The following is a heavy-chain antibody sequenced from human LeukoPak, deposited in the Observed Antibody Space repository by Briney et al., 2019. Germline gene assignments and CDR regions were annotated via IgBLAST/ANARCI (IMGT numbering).Heavy chain of an antibody. Sequence: GGSLTLSCTASGFTFGDYAMSWVRQAPGKGLEWVGFIRSKAYGGTTEYAASVKGRFTISRDDSKSIAYLQMNSLKTEDTAVYYCTREGDYLDYWGQGTLVTVSS. V-gene: IGHV3-49*04. CDR1: GFTFGDYA. CDR3: TREGDYLDY. J-gene: IGHJ4*02. CDR2: IRSKAYGGTT.